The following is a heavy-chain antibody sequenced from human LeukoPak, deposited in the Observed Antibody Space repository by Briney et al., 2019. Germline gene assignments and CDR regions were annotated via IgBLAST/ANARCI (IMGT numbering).Heavy chain of an antibody. V-gene: IGHV1-69*06. J-gene: IGHJ3*02. CDR2: IIPIFGTA. CDR3: AGGSGWSDAFDI. Sequence: ASVKVSCKASGGTFSSYAISWVRQAPGQGLEWMGGIIPIFGTANYAQKFQGRVTITADKSTSTAYMELSSLRSEDTAVYYCAGGSGWSDAFDIWGKGTMVTVSS. D-gene: IGHD6-19*01. CDR1: GGTFSSYA.